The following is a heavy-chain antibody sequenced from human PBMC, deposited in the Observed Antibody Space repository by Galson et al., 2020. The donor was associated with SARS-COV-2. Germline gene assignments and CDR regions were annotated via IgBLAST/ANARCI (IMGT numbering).Heavy chain of an antibody. CDR3: AHRRGGWGYGSGHDAFDI. D-gene: IGHD2-15*01. CDR1: GTSLTVSGVH. CDR2: IYWADDK. Sequence: KMSGPTLVKPTQTLTLTCSFSGTSLTVSGVHVGWFRQPPGKALEWLALIYWADDKHYNPSLRNRLTVTKDTSENQVVLTMTNMDLVDTATYFCAHRRGGWGYGSGHDAFDIGGQGTVVTVSS. V-gene: IGHV2-5*02. J-gene: IGHJ3*02.